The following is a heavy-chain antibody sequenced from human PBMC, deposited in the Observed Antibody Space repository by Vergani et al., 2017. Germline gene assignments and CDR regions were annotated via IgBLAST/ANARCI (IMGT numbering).Heavy chain of an antibody. V-gene: IGHV4-39*01. CDR3: ASSNRITIFGVVTPNWFDP. CDR1: GGPISSSSYY. J-gene: IGHJ5*02. CDR2: IYYSGST. D-gene: IGHD3-3*01. Sequence: QLQLQESGPGLVKPSETLSLTCTVPGGPISSSSYYWGWTRQPPGKGLEWVGSIYYSGSTYYNPSLTSRVTISVETSKNQFSLKLSSVTAADTAVYYCASSNRITIFGVVTPNWFDPWGQGTLVTVSS.